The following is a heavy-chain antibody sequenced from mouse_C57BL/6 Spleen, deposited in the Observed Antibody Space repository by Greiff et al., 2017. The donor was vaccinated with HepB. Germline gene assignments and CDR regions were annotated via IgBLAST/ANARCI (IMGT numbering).Heavy chain of an antibody. V-gene: IGHV1-26*01. D-gene: IGHD4-1*01. J-gene: IGHJ2*01. CDR3: ARRGTNCAFDY. Sequence: EVQLQQSGPELVKPGASVKISCKASGYTFTDYYMNWVKQSHGKSLEWIGDINPNNGGTSYNQKFKGKATLTVDKSSSTAYMELRSLTSEDSAVYYCARRGTNCAFDYWGQGTTLTVSS. CDR1: GYTFTDYY. CDR2: INPNNGGT.